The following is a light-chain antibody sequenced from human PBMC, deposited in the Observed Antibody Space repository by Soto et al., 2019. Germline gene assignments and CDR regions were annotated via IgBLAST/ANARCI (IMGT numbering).Light chain of an antibody. V-gene: IGLV2-8*01. CDR3: SSYAGSNNV. CDR2: EVS. Sequence: QSALTQPPSASGSPGQSVTISCTGTSSDVGGYNYVSWYQQHPGKVPKLMIYEVSKRPSGVPDRFSGSKSGNTASLTVSGLQAEDEADSYCSSYAGSNNVFGTGTKVSVL. CDR1: SSDVGGYNY. J-gene: IGLJ1*01.